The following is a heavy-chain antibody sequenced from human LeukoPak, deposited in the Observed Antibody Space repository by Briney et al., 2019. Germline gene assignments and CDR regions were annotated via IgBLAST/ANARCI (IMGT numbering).Heavy chain of an antibody. CDR1: GGTFSSYA. Sequence: SVKVSCKASGGTFSSYAISWVRQAPGQGLEWMGRIIPIFGTANYAQKFQGRVTITTDESTSTAYMELSSLRSEDTAVYYCARDPNLAFHGYSYGEDAFDIWGQGTMVTVSS. CDR3: ARDPNLAFHGYSYGEDAFDI. D-gene: IGHD5-18*01. J-gene: IGHJ3*02. V-gene: IGHV1-69*05. CDR2: IIPIFGTA.